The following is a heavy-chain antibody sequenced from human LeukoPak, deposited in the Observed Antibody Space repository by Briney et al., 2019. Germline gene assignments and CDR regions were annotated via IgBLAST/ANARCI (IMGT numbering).Heavy chain of an antibody. CDR2: IYTSGET. Sequence: PSETLSLTCTVSGGSISSGDYYWSWIRQPPGEGLEWIGRIYTSGETNYNPSLKSRVTVSLDTSNNQFSLKLSYVTAADTAIYYCASGIQWTGNNYWGQGTLVTVSS. J-gene: IGHJ4*02. D-gene: IGHD3/OR15-3a*01. CDR3: ASGIQWTGNNY. CDR1: GGSISSGDYY. V-gene: IGHV4-61*02.